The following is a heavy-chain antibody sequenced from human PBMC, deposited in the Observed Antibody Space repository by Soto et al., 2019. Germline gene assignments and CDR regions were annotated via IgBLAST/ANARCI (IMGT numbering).Heavy chain of an antibody. V-gene: IGHV1-46*01. CDR3: ARVRSRVSGYKYYFDY. Sequence: VASVKVSCKASGYTFTSSYMHWVRQAPGQGLEWMGIINPSGGSTSYAQKFQGRVTMTRDTSTSTVYMELSSLRSEDTAVYYCARVRSRVSGYKYYFDYWGQGTLVTVSS. D-gene: IGHD3-3*01. CDR1: GYTFTSSY. J-gene: IGHJ4*02. CDR2: INPSGGST.